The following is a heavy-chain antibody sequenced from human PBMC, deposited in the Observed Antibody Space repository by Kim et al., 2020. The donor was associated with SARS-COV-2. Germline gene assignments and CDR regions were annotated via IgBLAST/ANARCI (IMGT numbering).Heavy chain of an antibody. CDR1: GGSISSSNW. Sequence: SETLSLTCAVSGGSISSSNWWSWVRQPPGKGLEWIGEIYHSGSTNYNPSLKSRVTISVDKSKNQFSLKLSSVTAADTAVYYCARGDFDWSDNWFDPWGQGTLVTVSS. CDR2: IYHSGST. D-gene: IGHD3-9*01. CDR3: ARGDFDWSDNWFDP. J-gene: IGHJ5*02. V-gene: IGHV4-4*02.